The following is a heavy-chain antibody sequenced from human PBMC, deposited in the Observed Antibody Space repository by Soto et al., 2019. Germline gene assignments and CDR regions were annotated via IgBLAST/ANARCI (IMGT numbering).Heavy chain of an antibody. J-gene: IGHJ3*02. Sequence: SETLSLTCAVSGGSISSGGYSGSWIRQPPGKRLEWIGCIYHSGSTYYNPFLKSRVTISVDRSKNQFSLKLSSVTAADTAVYYCARLEGGGAFDIWGQGTMVTVSS. V-gene: IGHV4-30-2*01. CDR1: GGSISSGGYS. D-gene: IGHD2-15*01. CDR3: ARLEGGGAFDI. CDR2: IYHSGST.